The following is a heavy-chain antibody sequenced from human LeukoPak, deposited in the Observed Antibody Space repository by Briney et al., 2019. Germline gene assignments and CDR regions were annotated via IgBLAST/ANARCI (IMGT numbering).Heavy chain of an antibody. J-gene: IGHJ4*02. CDR3: ARDRGSGWYGGWVGDY. V-gene: IGHV1-2*02. D-gene: IGHD6-19*01. CDR2: INPNSGGT. CDR1: GYTFTGYY. Sequence: ASVKVSCKASGYTFTGYYMHWVRQAPGQGLEWMGWINPNSGGTNYAQKLQGRVTMTTDTSTSTAYMELRSLRSDDTAVYYCARDRGSGWYGGWVGDYWGQGTLVTVSS.